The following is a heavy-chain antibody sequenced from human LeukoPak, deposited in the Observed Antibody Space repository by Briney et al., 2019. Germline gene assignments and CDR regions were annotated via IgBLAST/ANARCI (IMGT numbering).Heavy chain of an antibody. D-gene: IGHD5-18*01. CDR2: IYYSGST. CDR1: GGSISSYY. CDR3: ARDFGGYSYGYYMDV. V-gene: IGHV4-59*01. J-gene: IGHJ6*03. Sequence: SETLSLTCTVSGGSISSYYWSWIRQPPGKGLEWIGYIYYSGSTNYNPSLKSRVTISVDTSKNQFSLKLSSVTAADTAVYYCARDFGGYSYGYYMDVWGKGTTVTVSS.